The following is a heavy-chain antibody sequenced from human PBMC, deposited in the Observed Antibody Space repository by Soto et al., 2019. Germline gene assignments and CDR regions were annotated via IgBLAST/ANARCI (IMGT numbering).Heavy chain of an antibody. D-gene: IGHD6-19*01. Sequence: SWTLSLTCTVSVGSGSRGSFHWIWIRHAPGKRLQFTGSIFYDGTANCSPSLTSRDAISIHTSQSQFFLQQISVASAGTAVYYGARIGGCYDIEFWGQGSLVTVSS. CDR3: ARIGGCYDIEF. V-gene: IGHV4-61*01. CDR1: VGSGSRGSFH. J-gene: IGHJ4*02. CDR2: IFYDGTA.